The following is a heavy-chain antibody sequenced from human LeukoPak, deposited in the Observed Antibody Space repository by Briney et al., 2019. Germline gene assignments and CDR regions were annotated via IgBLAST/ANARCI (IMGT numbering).Heavy chain of an antibody. CDR2: ISGSGTTI. CDR3: ARGPPYVDTAIHALYGFDP. V-gene: IGHV3-48*03. Sequence: QTGGSLRLSCAASGFSFSSYEMNWVRQAPGKGLEWVSYISGSGTTIYYADSVKGRFTISRDNAENSLYLQMNSLRAEDTAVYYCARGPPYVDTAIHALYGFDPWGQGTLVTVSS. D-gene: IGHD5-18*01. CDR1: GFSFSSYE. J-gene: IGHJ5*02.